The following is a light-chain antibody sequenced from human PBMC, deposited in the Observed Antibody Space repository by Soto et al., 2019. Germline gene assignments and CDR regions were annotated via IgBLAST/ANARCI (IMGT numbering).Light chain of an antibody. CDR1: QSAFYSPNSKDY. Sequence: DIVMTQSTDSLAVSLGERATITCRSSQSAFYSPNSKDYLAWYRLKPGQPPKVIITWASTRASGVPDRCSGRGSGTYVTLTISSLQAEDVAVYFCQQYYSFPYYFGQGTKLEIK. CDR2: WAS. J-gene: IGKJ2*01. V-gene: IGKV4-1*01. CDR3: QQYYSFPYY.